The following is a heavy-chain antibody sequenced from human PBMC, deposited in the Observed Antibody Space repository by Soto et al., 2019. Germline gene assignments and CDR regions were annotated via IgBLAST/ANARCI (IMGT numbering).Heavy chain of an antibody. CDR1: GFTFSSYS. J-gene: IGHJ5*02. CDR2: ISSSSSFI. Sequence: GGSLRLSCAASGFTFSSYSMNWVRQAPGKGLEWVSYISSSSSFIYYADSVKGRFTISRDNAKNSLYLQMNSLRAEDTVVYYCARATPYQLSHNWFDPWGQGTLVTVSS. CDR3: ARATPYQLSHNWFDP. D-gene: IGHD2-2*01. V-gene: IGHV3-48*01.